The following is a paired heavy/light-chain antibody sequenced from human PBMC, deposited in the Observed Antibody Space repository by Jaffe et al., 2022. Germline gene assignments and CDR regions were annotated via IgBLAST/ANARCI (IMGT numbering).Heavy chain of an antibody. Sequence: EVQLVESGGGLVKPGGSLRLSCTASGFTFSNSFMNWVRQAPGKGLEWVSSISSGSTYIYYADSLKGRFTISRDNAKNSLYLQMNSLRAEDTAVYYCARDLYWSIGVRTTGFDIWGLGTLVTVSS. V-gene: IGHV3-21*01. CDR1: GFTFSNSF. J-gene: IGHJ3*02. CDR2: ISSGSTYI. D-gene: IGHD2-15*01. CDR3: ARDLYWSIGVRTTGFDI.
Light chain of an antibody. CDR2: DAS. J-gene: IGKJ1*01. V-gene: IGKV3-11*01. CDR1: QSVSSY. CDR3: QQRTNWPPKWT. Sequence: EIVLTQSPATLSLSPGERATLSCRASQSVSSYLAWYQHKPGQAPRLLIYDASTRATGIPARFSGSGSGTDFTLTISSLEPEDFAVYFCQQRTNWPPKWTFGQGTKVEIK.